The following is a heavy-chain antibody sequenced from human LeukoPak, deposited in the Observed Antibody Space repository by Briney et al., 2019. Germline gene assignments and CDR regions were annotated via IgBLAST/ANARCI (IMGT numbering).Heavy chain of an antibody. CDR1: GFTFSNFW. CDR2: IKQDGSEK. V-gene: IGHV3-7*02. D-gene: IGHD3-10*01. Sequence: PGGSLRLSCAASGFTFSNFWMSWVRQAPGKGLEWVANIKQDGSEKYYVDSVKGRFTISRDNAKNSLFLQMNSLRVEHTAVYYCSGSSRWRLDYWGQGTLVTVSS. J-gene: IGHJ4*02. CDR3: SGSSRWRLDY.